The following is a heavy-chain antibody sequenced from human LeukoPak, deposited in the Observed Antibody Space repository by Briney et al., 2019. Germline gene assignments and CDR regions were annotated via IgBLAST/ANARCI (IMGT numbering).Heavy chain of an antibody. CDR2: IYPDDSDT. Sequence: GESLKISCKGSGYSFTSYWIGWVRQMPGKGLEWMGIIYPDDSDTRYSPSFQGQVTISADKSVRTAYLQWSSLKASDTAMYYCARPNITSYYDSRGYDAFDVWGQGTMVTVSS. CDR3: ARPNITSYYDSRGYDAFDV. V-gene: IGHV5-51*01. D-gene: IGHD3-22*01. CDR1: GYSFTSYW. J-gene: IGHJ3*01.